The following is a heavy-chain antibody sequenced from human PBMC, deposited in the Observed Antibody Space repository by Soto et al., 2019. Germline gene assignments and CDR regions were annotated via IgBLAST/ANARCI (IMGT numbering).Heavy chain of an antibody. CDR2: IWYDGSNK. D-gene: IGHD4-17*01. Sequence: QVQLVESGGGVVQPGRSLRLSCAASGFTFSSYGMHWVRQAPGKGLEWVAVIWYDGSNKYYADSVKGRFTISRDNSKNTLYLQMNSLRAEDTAVYYCARALGLWRYGGQPGGYFDLWGRGTLVTVSS. J-gene: IGHJ2*01. CDR3: ARALGLWRYGGQPGGYFDL. V-gene: IGHV3-33*01. CDR1: GFTFSSYG.